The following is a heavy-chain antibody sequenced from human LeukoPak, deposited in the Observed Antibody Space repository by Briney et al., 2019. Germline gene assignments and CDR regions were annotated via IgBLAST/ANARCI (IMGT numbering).Heavy chain of an antibody. V-gene: IGHV1-3*01. J-gene: IGHJ4*02. CDR3: ALGLGELLELDY. D-gene: IGHD3-16*01. CDR1: GYIFTKYV. CDR2: IKAGNGDT. Sequence: ASVKVSCKASGYIFTKYVVHWVRQAPGQRPEWMGWIKAGNGDTKYSQNFQDRLTITRDTSASTVYMELSSLTSDDTAVYYCALGLGELLELDYWGQGTLVTVSS.